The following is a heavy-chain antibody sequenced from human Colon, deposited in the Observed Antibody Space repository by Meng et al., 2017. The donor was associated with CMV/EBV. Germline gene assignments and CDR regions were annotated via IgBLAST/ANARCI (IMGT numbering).Heavy chain of an antibody. Sequence: SVPVSCKACGYTFTGYYMHWVRQAPGQGLEWMGWINPNSVGTNYAQKFQGRVTMTRDTSISTAYMELSRLRSDDTAVYYCARGGGYERGLDYWGQGTLVTVSS. J-gene: IGHJ4*02. CDR3: ARGGGYERGLDY. CDR2: INPNSVGT. CDR1: GYTFTGYY. V-gene: IGHV1-2*02. D-gene: IGHD5-12*01.